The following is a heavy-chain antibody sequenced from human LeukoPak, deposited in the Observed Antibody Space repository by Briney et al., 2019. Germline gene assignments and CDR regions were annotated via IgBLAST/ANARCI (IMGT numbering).Heavy chain of an antibody. Sequence: GGSLRLSCAASGFISSNALMTWVRQAPGKGLEWVGRIKSEADGATTDYAAPVNGRFAISRDDSKNTLYLQMNSLKSEDTAVYYCTAPHDGYWGQGTLVTVSS. V-gene: IGHV3-15*01. J-gene: IGHJ4*02. CDR1: GFISSNAL. CDR2: IKSEADGATT. CDR3: TAPHDGY.